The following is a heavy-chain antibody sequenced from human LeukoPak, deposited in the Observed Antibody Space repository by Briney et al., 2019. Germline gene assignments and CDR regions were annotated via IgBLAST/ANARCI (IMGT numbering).Heavy chain of an antibody. D-gene: IGHD2-2*02. Sequence: GESLKISCKGSGYNFRSNWIGWGRHMPGKVLELMGISDPGDSDTRYSPSFQGQVTISIDKSINTAYLQWSSLKASDTAISYCARCRRDRYPFDAFDIWGQGTMVTVSS. CDR1: GYNFRSNW. V-gene: IGHV5-51*01. CDR2: SDPGDSDT. J-gene: IGHJ3*02. CDR3: ARCRRDRYPFDAFDI.